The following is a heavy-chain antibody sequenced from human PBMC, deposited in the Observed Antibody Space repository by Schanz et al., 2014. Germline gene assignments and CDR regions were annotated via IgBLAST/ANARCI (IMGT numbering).Heavy chain of an antibody. Sequence: VHLLESGGGLVEPGGSLRLSCAASGFSFSDYYMNWVRQAPGKGLEWVSFIYIGGNTYYADSVKGRFTISRDNSKNTVYIQMNSLRAEDTAVYYCARGGPAYYFDDWGQGTLVTVSS. CDR1: GFSFSDYY. J-gene: IGHJ4*02. V-gene: IGHV3-66*01. CDR3: ARGGPAYYFDD. CDR2: IYIGGNT.